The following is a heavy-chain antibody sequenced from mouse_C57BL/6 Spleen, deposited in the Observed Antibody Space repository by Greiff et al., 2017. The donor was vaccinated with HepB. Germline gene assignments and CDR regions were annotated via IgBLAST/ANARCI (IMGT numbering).Heavy chain of an antibody. CDR1: GYTFTDYE. Sequence: QVQLKESGAELVRPGASVTLSCKASGYTFTDYEMHWVKQTPVHGLEWIGAIDPETGGTAYNQKFKGKAILTADKSSSTAYMELRSLTSEDSAVYYCTKAYEGAWFAYWGQGTLVTVSA. CDR2: IDPETGGT. V-gene: IGHV1-15*01. CDR3: TKAYEGAWFAY. D-gene: IGHD6-5*01. J-gene: IGHJ3*01.